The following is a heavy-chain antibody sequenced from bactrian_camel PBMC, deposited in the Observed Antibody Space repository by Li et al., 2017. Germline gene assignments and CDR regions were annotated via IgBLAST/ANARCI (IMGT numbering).Heavy chain of an antibody. V-gene: IGHV3S57*01. CDR2: VHSDGSK. CDR1: GSTYSHNF. D-gene: IGHD2*01. J-gene: IGHJ7*01. Sequence: CATSGSTYSHNFMAWFRQAPGREREGIAAVHSDGSKQYAGDVKGRFTVSRDNAKNMLYLQMNSMRPEDTAMYYCAVDESFARYGGFFFSSRRRH.